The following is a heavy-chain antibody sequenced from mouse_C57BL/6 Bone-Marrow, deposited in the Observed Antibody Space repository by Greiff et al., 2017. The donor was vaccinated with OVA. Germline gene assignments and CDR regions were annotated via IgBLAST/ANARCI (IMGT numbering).Heavy chain of an antibody. CDR1: GYSITSGYY. CDR3: ARESSPITTVVATRGYFDV. D-gene: IGHD1-1*01. Sequence: DVKLQESGPGLVKPSQSLSLTCSVTGYSITSGYYWNWIRQFPGNKLEWMGYISYDGSNNYNPSLKNRISITRDTAKNQLFLKLNSVTTEDTATYYCARESSPITTVVATRGYFDVWGTGTTVTVSS. J-gene: IGHJ1*03. CDR2: ISYDGSN. V-gene: IGHV3-6*01.